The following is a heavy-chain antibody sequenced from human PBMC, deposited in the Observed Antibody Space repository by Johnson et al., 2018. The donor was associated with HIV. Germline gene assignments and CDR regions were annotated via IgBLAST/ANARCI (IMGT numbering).Heavy chain of an antibody. J-gene: IGHJ3*02. D-gene: IGHD6-6*01. V-gene: IGHV3-13*01. CDR2: IGTAGDT. CDR1: GFTFSSYD. CDR3: AKDVLFQFVGGLEAFDI. Sequence: VQLVESGGGLVQPGRSLRLSCAASGFTFSSYDMHWVRQATGKGLEWVSAIGTAGDTYYPGSVKGRFTISRENAKNSLYLQMNSLRAGDTAVYYCAKDVLFQFVGGLEAFDIWGQGTMVTVSS.